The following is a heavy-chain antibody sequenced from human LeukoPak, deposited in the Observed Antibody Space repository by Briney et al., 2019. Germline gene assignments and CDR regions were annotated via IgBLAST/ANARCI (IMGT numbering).Heavy chain of an antibody. CDR3: AGSPYYYDSSGYFQFDY. D-gene: IGHD3-22*01. CDR2: INHSGST. Sequence: SETLSLTCAVYGGSFSGYYWTWIRQPPGKGLEWIGEINHSGSTNYNPSLKSRVSISVDTSKNQFSLKLSSVTAADTAVYYCAGSPYYYDSSGYFQFDYWGQGTLVTVSS. CDR1: GGSFSGYY. J-gene: IGHJ4*02. V-gene: IGHV4-34*01.